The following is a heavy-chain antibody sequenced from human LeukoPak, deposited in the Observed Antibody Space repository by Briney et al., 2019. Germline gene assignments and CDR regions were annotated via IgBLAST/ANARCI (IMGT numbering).Heavy chain of an antibody. CDR1: GFTFSSYW. CDR2: MNIDGSEK. CDR3: VRDQDEDRGSTTFDR. J-gene: IGHJ4*02. D-gene: IGHD1-26*01. V-gene: IGHV3-7*03. Sequence: GGSLRLSCAASGFTFSSYWMGWVRQAPGKRLEWVANMNIDGSEKYYADSVKGRFTISRDNAKNLLYLQMNSLRAGDTAIYYCVRDQDEDRGSTTFDRWGQGTLVTVSS.